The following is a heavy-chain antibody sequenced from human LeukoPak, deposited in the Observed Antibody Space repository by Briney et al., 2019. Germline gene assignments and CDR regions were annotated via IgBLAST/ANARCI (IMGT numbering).Heavy chain of an antibody. CDR1: GGSFSGYY. CDR2: INHSGST. D-gene: IGHD6-6*01. CDR3: ARRQLGGRWFDP. V-gene: IGHV4-34*01. Sequence: KPSETLSLICAVYGGSFSGYYWSWIRQPPGKGLEWIGEINHSGSTNYNPSLKSRVTISVDTSKNQFSLKLSSVTAADTAVYYCARRQLGGRWFDPWGQGTLVTVSS. J-gene: IGHJ5*02.